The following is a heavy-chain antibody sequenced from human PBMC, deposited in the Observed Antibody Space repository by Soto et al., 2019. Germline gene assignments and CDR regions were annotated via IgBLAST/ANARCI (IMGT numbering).Heavy chain of an antibody. CDR3: ARWLSLLQPEVRGPRDYYGMDV. Sequence: QVQPVQPGAEVKKPGASVKVSCKASGYTLRSYGISWVRQAPGQGLEWMGWISAYNVNTNYANNLQGRVTRTTDTSTKTVYMELRSLRSDDTAVYYCARWLSLLQPEVRGPRDYYGMDVWGHGTTVTVSS. V-gene: IGHV1-18*01. CDR2: ISAYNVNT. CDR1: GYTLRSYG. D-gene: IGHD3-22*01. J-gene: IGHJ6*01.